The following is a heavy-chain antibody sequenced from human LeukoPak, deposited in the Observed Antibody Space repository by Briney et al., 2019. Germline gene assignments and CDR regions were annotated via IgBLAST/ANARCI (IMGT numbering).Heavy chain of an antibody. Sequence: GGSLRLSCAASGFAFQSYWMSWVRQAPGKGLEWVANIKVDGSEEYYMDSVKGRFTISRDNPKNLLFLQINSLRVEDTAVYYCARETPRRGETRDGYRWGQGTVVTVSS. CDR3: ARETPRRGETRDGYR. D-gene: IGHD5-24*01. V-gene: IGHV3-7*01. CDR2: IKVDGSEE. CDR1: GFAFQSYW. J-gene: IGHJ4*02.